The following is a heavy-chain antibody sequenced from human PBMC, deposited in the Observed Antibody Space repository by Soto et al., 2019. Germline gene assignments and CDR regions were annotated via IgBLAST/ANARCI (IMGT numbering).Heavy chain of an antibody. V-gene: IGHV1-2*02. CDR1: GYTFSVYH. J-gene: IGHJ6*02. CDR2: VHPNSGGT. Sequence: QVHLVQSGAEVKQPGASVKVSCKASGYTFSVYHMHWVRQAPGQGLEWMGWVHPNSGGTNYAQSFEGRGTMTRATSINTAYMELSRLTSDDTAVYYYAKELQRGMDVWGQGTTVTASS. CDR3: AKELQRGMDV. D-gene: IGHD4-4*01.